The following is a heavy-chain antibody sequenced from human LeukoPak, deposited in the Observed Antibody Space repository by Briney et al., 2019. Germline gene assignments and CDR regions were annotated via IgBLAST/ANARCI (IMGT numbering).Heavy chain of an antibody. CDR2: MNPNSGNT. Sequence: ASVKVSCKASGYTFTSYDINWVRQATGQGLEWMGWMNPNSGNTGYAQKFQGRVTITRNTSISTAYMELSSLRSEDTAVYYCVRSYCSSTSCYTNWFDPWGQGTLVTVSS. CDR1: GYTFTSYD. V-gene: IGHV1-8*03. J-gene: IGHJ5*02. CDR3: VRSYCSSTSCYTNWFDP. D-gene: IGHD2-2*02.